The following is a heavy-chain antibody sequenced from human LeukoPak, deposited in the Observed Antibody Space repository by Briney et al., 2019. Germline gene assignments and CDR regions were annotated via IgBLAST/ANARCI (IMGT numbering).Heavy chain of an antibody. CDR3: ARVNIRAAATGYYYYGMDV. J-gene: IGHJ6*02. CDR1: GFTFSSYA. D-gene: IGHD6-13*01. V-gene: IGHV3-30-3*01. CDR2: ISYDGSNK. Sequence: GGSLRLSCAASGFTFSSYAMHWVRQAPGKGLEWVAVISYDGSNKYYADSVKGRFTISRDNSKNTLYLQMNSLRAEDTAVYYCARVNIRAAATGYYYYGMDVWGQGTTVTVSS.